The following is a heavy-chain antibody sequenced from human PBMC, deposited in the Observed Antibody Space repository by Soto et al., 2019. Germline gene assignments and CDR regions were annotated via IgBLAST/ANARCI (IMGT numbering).Heavy chain of an antibody. CDR2: IIPILGIA. D-gene: IGHD3-10*01. J-gene: IGHJ4*02. CDR1: GGTFSSYT. CDR3: ARFGELLTPRFDY. V-gene: IGHV1-69*02. Sequence: QVQLVQSGAEVKKPGSSVKVSCKASGGTFSSYTISWVRQAPGQGLEWMGRIIPILGIANYAQKFQGRVTMTADKSTSTAYMELSSLRSEDTAVYYCARFGELLTPRFDYWGQGTLVTGSS.